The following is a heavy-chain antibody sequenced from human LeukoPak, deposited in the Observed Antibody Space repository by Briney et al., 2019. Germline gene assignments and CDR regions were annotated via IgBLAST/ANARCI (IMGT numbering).Heavy chain of an antibody. CDR2: IDNDGSDR. J-gene: IGHJ3*02. CDR1: GLTLRNYL. CDR3: ARGGYHHGFDI. V-gene: IGHV3-74*01. D-gene: IGHD5-18*01. Sequence: GGSLRLSCAPSGLTLRNYLIHWVRPAPGRGVGWISRIDNDGSDRIYAASVKGRFTISRDNAKNTLYLQMNNLRAEDTAVYYCARGGYHHGFDIWGQGTMVTVSS.